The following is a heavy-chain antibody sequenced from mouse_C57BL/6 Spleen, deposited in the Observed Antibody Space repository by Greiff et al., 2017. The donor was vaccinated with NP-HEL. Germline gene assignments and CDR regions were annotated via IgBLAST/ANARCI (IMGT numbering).Heavy chain of an antibody. CDR3: ARRYYDYSWYFDV. CDR1: GFTFSDYG. J-gene: IGHJ1*03. CDR2: ISNLAYSI. V-gene: IGHV5-15*04. Sequence: EVMLVESGGGLVQPGGSLKLSCAASGFTFSDYGMAWVRQAPRKGPEWVAFISNLAYSIYYADTVTGRFTISRENAKNTLYLEMSSLRSEDTAMYYCARRYYDYSWYFDVWGTGTTVTVSS. D-gene: IGHD2-4*01.